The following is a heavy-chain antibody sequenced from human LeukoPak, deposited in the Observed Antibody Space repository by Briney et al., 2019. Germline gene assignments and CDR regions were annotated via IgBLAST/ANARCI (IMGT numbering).Heavy chain of an antibody. J-gene: IGHJ1*01. CDR1: GYTFTGYY. D-gene: IGHD2-2*01. CDR3: ARSSHYCSSTSCLVQH. V-gene: IGHV1-2*02. CDR2: INPNSGGT. Sequence: GASVKVSCKASGYTFTGYYMHWVRQAPGRGLEWMGWINPNSGGTNYAQKFQGRVTMTRDTSISTAYMELSRLRSDDTAVYYCARSSHYCSSTSCLVQHWGQGTLVTVSS.